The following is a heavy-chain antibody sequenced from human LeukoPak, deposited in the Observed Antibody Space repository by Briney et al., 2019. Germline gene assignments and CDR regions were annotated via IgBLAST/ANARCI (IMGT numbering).Heavy chain of an antibody. Sequence: GGSLRLSCAAYGFTFSSYAMSWVRQAPGKGLEWVSVIYSGGSTYYADSVKGRFTISRDNAKNTLYLQMNSLRAEDTAVYYCARGGRRFWGQGTLVTVSS. CDR3: ARGGRRF. CDR2: IYSGGST. D-gene: IGHD3-16*01. V-gene: IGHV3-66*01. J-gene: IGHJ4*02. CDR1: GFTFSSYA.